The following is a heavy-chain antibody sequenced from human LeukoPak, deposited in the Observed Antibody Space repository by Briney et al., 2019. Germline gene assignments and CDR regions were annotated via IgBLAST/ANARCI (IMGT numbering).Heavy chain of an antibody. J-gene: IGHJ4*02. CDR1: GYTFTSYD. CDR3: ARASVGAKIRYSFDY. V-gene: IGHV1-8*01. CDR2: MNPNSGNT. D-gene: IGHD1-26*01. Sequence: ASVKVSCKASGYTFTSYDINWVRQATGQGLEWMGWMNPNSGNTGYAQKFQGRVTMARNTSISTAYMELSSLRSEDTAVYYCARASVGAKIRYSFDYWGQGTLVTVSP.